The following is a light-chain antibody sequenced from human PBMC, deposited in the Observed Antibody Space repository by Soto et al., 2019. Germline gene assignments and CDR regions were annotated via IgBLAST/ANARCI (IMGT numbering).Light chain of an antibody. CDR2: KDS. Sequence: YELTQPSSVSVSPGQTARITCSGDVLAKKYARWFQQKPGQAPVLVIYKDSERTSGIPERFSGSSSGTTVTLTISGAQVEEEADYYCYSAADNPKHVVFGGGTKLTVL. CDR3: YSAADNPKHVV. J-gene: IGLJ2*01. V-gene: IGLV3-27*01. CDR1: VLAKKY.